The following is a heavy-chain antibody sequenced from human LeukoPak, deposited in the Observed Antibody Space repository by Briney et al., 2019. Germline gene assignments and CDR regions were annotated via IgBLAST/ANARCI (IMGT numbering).Heavy chain of an antibody. J-gene: IGHJ5*02. V-gene: IGHV4-39*07. CDR2: IYYSGST. D-gene: IGHD1-1*01. Sequence: SETLSLTCTVSGGSISSSSYYWGWIRQPPGKGLEWIGSIYYSGSTYYNPSLKSRVTISVDTSKNQFSLKLSSVTAADTAVYYCARDGGTGTTSNWFDPWGQGTLVTVSS. CDR1: GGSISSSSYY. CDR3: ARDGGTGTTSNWFDP.